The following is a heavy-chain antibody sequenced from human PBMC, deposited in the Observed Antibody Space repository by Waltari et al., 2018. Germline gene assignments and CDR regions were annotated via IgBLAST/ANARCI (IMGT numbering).Heavy chain of an antibody. CDR1: TCTFTDSA. CDR3: VKERGLQRFFDS. D-gene: IGHD1-1*01. Sequence: EVQLVESGGGLVQPGGSLRLSCSASTCTFTDSAMHWVRQAAGKGLEYVSSISADGSSTYYADSVKGRFTISRDNSKDTLYLHMSSLRREDTAVYYCVKERGLQRFFDSWGQGTLVTVSS. CDR2: ISADGSST. J-gene: IGHJ4*02. V-gene: IGHV3-64D*06.